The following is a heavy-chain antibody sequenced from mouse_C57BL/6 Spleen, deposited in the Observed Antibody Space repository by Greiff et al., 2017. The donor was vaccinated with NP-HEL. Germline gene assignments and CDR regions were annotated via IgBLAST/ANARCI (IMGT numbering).Heavy chain of an antibody. CDR1: GYTFTSYV. V-gene: IGHV1-14*01. Sequence: EVQLQQSGPELVKPGASVKMSCKASGYTFTSYVMHWVKQKPGQGLEWIGYIYPYNDGTKYNEKFKGKATLTSDKSSSTAYMELSSLTSEDSAVYYCARELFLYYYGSSYWYFDVWGTGTTVTVSS. J-gene: IGHJ1*03. CDR2: IYPYNDGT. D-gene: IGHD1-1*01. CDR3: ARELFLYYYGSSYWYFDV.